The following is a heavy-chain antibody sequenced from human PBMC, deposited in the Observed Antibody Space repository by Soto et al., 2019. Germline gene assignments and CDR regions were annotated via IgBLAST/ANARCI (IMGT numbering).Heavy chain of an antibody. CDR1: GGSISTGGYY. J-gene: IGHJ5*02. CDR2: IYYSGCT. CDR3: ARSIDP. V-gene: IGHV4-31*02. Sequence: QVQLQESGPGLVKPSQTLSLTWTVSGGSISTGGYYWSWIRQHPGKGLEWIGYIYYSGCTYYNPFLKIRVTLSVDTSKNQFSLKLSSVTAAYTAVYYCARSIDPWGQGTLVTVSS.